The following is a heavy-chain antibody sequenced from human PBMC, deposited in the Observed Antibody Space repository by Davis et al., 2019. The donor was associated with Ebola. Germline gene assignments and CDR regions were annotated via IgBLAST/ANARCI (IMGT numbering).Heavy chain of an antibody. CDR3: ARGSLPPSYGDA. V-gene: IGHV3-30*04. Sequence: PGGSLRLSCAASGFTFSSYAMHWVRQAPGKGLEWVAVIWYDGSNKYYADSVKGRFTISRDNSKNTVYLQMNSLRAEDTAVYYCARGSLPPSYGDAWGQGTLVTVSS. D-gene: IGHD5-24*01. J-gene: IGHJ4*02. CDR1: GFTFSSYA. CDR2: IWYDGSNK.